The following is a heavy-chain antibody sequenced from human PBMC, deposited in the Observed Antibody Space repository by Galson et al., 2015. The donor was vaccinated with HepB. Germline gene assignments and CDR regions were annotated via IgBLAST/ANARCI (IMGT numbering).Heavy chain of an antibody. CDR3: GKDRGVFSSEYGIDV. CDR2: ISYDVGNK. D-gene: IGHD6-25*01. J-gene: IGHJ6*02. CDR1: GFTFSYYG. Sequence: SLRLSCAASGFTFSYYGMHWVRQAPGKGLEWVAVISYDVGNKYYADSVKGRFSISRDNSENTLYLQTDSLRAEDTAVYYCGKDRGVFSSEYGIDVWGQGTTVTVSS. V-gene: IGHV3-30*18.